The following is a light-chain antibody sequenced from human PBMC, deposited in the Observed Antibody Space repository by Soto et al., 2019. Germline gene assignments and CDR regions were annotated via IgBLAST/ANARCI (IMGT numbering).Light chain of an antibody. CDR1: SSDVGGYDY. J-gene: IGLJ1*01. V-gene: IGLV2-14*01. Sequence: QSVLTQPASVSGSPGQSITISCTGTSSDVGGYDYVSWYQQHPGKAPKLIIYEVNNRPSGVSNRFSGPKSDNTASLTISGLQAEDEADYYCSSYTSSSTPYVFGSGTKVTV. CDR2: EVN. CDR3: SSYTSSSTPYV.